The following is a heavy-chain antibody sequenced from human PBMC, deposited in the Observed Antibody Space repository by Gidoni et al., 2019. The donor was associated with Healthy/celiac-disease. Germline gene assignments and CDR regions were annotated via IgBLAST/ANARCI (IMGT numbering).Heavy chain of an antibody. Sequence: EVQLLESGGGLVQPGGSLRLSCAASGFTFSSYAMSWVRQAPGKGLEWVSAISGSGGSTYYEDSVKGRFTISRDNSKNTLYLQMNSLRAEDTAVYYCAKYGGHIVVVTATGYFDYWGQGTLVTVSS. V-gene: IGHV3-23*01. J-gene: IGHJ4*02. CDR1: GFTFSSYA. D-gene: IGHD2-21*02. CDR2: ISGSGGST. CDR3: AKYGGHIVVVTATGYFDY.